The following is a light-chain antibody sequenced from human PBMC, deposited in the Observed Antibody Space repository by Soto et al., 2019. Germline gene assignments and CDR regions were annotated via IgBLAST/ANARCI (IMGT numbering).Light chain of an antibody. V-gene: IGLV2-8*01. CDR3: SSYAGTHIV. J-gene: IGLJ1*01. CDR1: SSDVGGYDY. CDR2: DVT. Sequence: QSALTQPPSASGSPGQSVTISCTGTSSDVGGYDYVSWYQQHPGKAPKLMIYDVTKRPSGVPDRFSGSKSANTASLTVSGLQAEDEADYYCSSYAGTHIVFGTGT.